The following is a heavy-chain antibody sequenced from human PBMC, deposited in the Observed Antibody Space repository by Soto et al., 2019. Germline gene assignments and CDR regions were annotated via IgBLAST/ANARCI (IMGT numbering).Heavy chain of an antibody. CDR2: INAGNGDT. CDR1: GYIFTDYT. CDR3: AREGLVRGVLRGIRFDP. V-gene: IGHV1-3*01. J-gene: IGHJ5*02. D-gene: IGHD3-10*01. Sequence: QVQLVQSGAEVKKSGASVKVSCEASGYIFTDYTIHWVRQAPGQSLELMGWINAGNGDTKYSHQFQGRVTFSRDTSASTVYMELSSLRSEDTAVYYCAREGLVRGVLRGIRFDPWGQGTLVTVSS.